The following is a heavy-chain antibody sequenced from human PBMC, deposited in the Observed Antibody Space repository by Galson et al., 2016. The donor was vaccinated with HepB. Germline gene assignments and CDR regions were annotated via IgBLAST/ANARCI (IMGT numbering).Heavy chain of an antibody. CDR1: GFIFSNYA. CDR2: VSYDGNTK. V-gene: IGHV3-30-3*01. Sequence: SLRLSCAASGFIFSNYAMHWVRQAPGKGLEWVGVVSYDGNTKWHAGSVMGRFTISRDNSKNTLFLQMSSLRAEDTAVYYCARSQWFGELFYFDSWGQGTLVTGSS. J-gene: IGHJ4*02. CDR3: ARSQWFGELFYFDS. D-gene: IGHD3-10*01.